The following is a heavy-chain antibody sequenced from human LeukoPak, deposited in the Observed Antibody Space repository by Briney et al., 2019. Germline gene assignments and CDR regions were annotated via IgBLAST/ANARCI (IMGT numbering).Heavy chain of an antibody. D-gene: IGHD2-15*01. Sequence: ASVKVSCKAAGYTFTGYYMFWVRQAPGQGLEWMGRINPNSGGTNYAQKFQGRVTMSRDTSISTAYMELSRLRSDDTAVYYCARGYCSGGSCYSVENWFDPWGQGTLVTVSS. V-gene: IGHV1-2*06. CDR2: INPNSGGT. CDR1: GYTFTGYY. J-gene: IGHJ5*02. CDR3: ARGYCSGGSCYSVENWFDP.